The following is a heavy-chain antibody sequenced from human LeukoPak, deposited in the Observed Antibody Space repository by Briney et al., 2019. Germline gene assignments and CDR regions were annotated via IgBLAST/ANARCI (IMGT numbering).Heavy chain of an antibody. Sequence: PGGSLRLSCAASGFTFSDYYMSWIRQAPGKGLEWVSYISSSGTTISYTDSVKGRFTISRDNAKNSLYLQMNSLRAEDTAVYYCAGTWAHDAFDIWGQGTMVTVSS. D-gene: IGHD3-16*01. CDR2: ISSSGTTI. CDR1: GFTFSDYY. CDR3: AGTWAHDAFDI. V-gene: IGHV3-11*01. J-gene: IGHJ3*02.